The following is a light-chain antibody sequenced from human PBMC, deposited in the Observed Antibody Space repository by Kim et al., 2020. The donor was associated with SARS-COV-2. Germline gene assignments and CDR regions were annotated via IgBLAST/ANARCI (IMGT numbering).Light chain of an antibody. CDR1: SLRSYY. CDR3: NTRDSNDNVV. Sequence: VALGQTVRITCQGDSLRSYYASWYQQKPGQAPIRVIYGKNNRPSGIPDRCSGSSSGNTASLTITGTQAGDEADYYCNTRDSNDNVVFGGGTKLTVL. V-gene: IGLV3-19*01. J-gene: IGLJ2*01. CDR2: GKN.